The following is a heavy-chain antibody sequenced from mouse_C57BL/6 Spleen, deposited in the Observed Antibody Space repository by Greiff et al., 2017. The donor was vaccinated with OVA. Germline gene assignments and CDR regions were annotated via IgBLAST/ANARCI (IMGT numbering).Heavy chain of an antibody. V-gene: IGHV5-16*01. J-gene: IGHJ1*03. CDR1: GFTFSDYY. CDR3: ARDRGYYGRGYFDV. Sequence: DVKLVESEGGLVQPGSSMKLSCTASGFTFSDYYMAWVRQVPEKGLEWAANINYDGSSTYYLDSLKSRFIISRDNAKNILYLQLSSLKSEDTATYYCARDRGYYGRGYFDVWGTGTTVTVSS. D-gene: IGHD1-1*01. CDR2: INYDGSST.